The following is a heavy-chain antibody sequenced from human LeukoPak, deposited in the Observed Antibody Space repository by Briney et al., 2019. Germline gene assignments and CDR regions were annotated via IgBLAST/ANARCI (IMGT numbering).Heavy chain of an antibody. CDR1: GFAFSDYS. J-gene: IGHJ4*02. Sequence: GGSLRLSCAASGFAFSDYSMIWVRQAPGKGLEWVAVISYDGSNKYYADSVKGRFTISRDNSKNTLYLQMNSLRAEDTAVYYCASYSTYYDFWSGYYPHYFDYWGQGTLVTVSS. CDR3: ASYSTYYDFWSGYYPHYFDY. V-gene: IGHV3-30*01. CDR2: ISYDGSNK. D-gene: IGHD3-3*01.